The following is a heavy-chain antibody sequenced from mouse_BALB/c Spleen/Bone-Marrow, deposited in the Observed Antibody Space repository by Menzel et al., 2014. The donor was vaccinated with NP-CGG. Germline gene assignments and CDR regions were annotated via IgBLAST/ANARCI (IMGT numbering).Heavy chain of an antibody. Sequence: VQLQQSGPELVKPGASVKISCKASGYSFTGYYMHWVKQSHVKSLEWIGRINPYNGATRYNQNFKDKASVIVDKSSSTALMELQSPTSEGSSSLFCSKKFLRYWLLYYRGPSTTLTVSS. V-gene: IGHV1S30*01. CDR1: GYSFTGYY. J-gene: IGHJ2*01. CDR2: INPYNGAT. CDR3: SKKFLRYWLLYY. D-gene: IGHD1-1*01.